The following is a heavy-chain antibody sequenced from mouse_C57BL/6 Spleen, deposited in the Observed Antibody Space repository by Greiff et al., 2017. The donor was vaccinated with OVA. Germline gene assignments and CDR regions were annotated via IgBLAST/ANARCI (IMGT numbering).Heavy chain of an antibody. CDR1: GFNIKDDY. Sequence: EVQLQQSGAELVRPGASVKLSCTASGFNIKDDYMHWVKQRPEQGLEWIGWIDPENSDTEYASKFQGKATITADTSSNTAYLQLSSLTSEDTAVYYCTRVITTVAGYFDVWGTGTTVTVSS. D-gene: IGHD1-1*01. J-gene: IGHJ1*03. CDR2: IDPENSDT. V-gene: IGHV14-4*01. CDR3: TRVITTVAGYFDV.